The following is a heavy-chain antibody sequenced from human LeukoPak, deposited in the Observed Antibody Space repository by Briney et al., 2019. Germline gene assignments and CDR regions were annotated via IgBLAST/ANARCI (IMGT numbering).Heavy chain of an antibody. CDR3: ATGGGSYPDAFDI. V-gene: IGHV1-3*01. J-gene: IGHJ3*02. D-gene: IGHD1-26*01. Sequence: ASVKVSCKASGYTFTSYAMHWVRQAPGQRLEWMGWINAGNGNTKYSQKFQGRVTITRDTSASTAYMELSSLRSEDTAVYYCATGGGSYPDAFDIWGQGTMVTVSS. CDR2: INAGNGNT. CDR1: GYTFTSYA.